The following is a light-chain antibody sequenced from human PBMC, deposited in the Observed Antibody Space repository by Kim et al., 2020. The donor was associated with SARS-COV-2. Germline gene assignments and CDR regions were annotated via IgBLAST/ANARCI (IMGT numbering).Light chain of an antibody. CDR2: SAS. Sequence: DIQMTQSPSSLSASAGDRVTITCRASQRIGDFLNWYQQKPGKAPKIVIYSASNLQSGVPSRFGGSESGTDFTLTISNLQPEDSATYYCQQSYSTPLTFGGGTKVDIK. V-gene: IGKV1-39*01. CDR3: QQSYSTPLT. CDR1: QRIGDF. J-gene: IGKJ4*01.